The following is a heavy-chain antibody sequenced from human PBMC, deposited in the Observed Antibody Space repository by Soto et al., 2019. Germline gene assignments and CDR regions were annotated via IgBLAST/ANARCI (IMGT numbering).Heavy chain of an antibody. V-gene: IGHV3-9*01. Sequence: EVHLVESGGGLVQPGRSLRLSCAASGFIFEEYAMHWVRQAPGKGLEWVSGISWNSGNIGYADSVKGRFTISRDNAKSSLYLQMNSLRPEDTALYYCAIFRTVTTPFDYWGQGALVAVSS. CDR1: GFIFEEYA. CDR2: ISWNSGNI. CDR3: AIFRTVTTPFDY. J-gene: IGHJ4*02. D-gene: IGHD4-17*01.